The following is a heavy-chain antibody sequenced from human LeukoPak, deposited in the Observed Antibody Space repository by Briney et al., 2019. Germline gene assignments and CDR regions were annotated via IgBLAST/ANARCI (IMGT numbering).Heavy chain of an antibody. D-gene: IGHD6-13*01. CDR1: GGSISSGSYY. V-gene: IGHV4-39*07. CDR2: IYYSGST. CDR3: ARGSSSWFDY. J-gene: IGHJ4*02. Sequence: SETLSLTCTVSGGSISSGSYYWGWIRQPPGKGLEWIGSIYYSGSTYYNPSLKSRVTISVDTSKNQFSLKLSSVTAADTAVYYCARGSSSWFDYWGQGTLVTVSS.